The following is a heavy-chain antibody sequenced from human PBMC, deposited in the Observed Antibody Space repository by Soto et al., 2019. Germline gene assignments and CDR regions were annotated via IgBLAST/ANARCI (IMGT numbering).Heavy chain of an antibody. D-gene: IGHD3-10*01. CDR3: ARHDWGYMDREVIYWFDP. V-gene: IGHV4-30-2*01. J-gene: IGHJ5*02. Sequence: SETLSLTCAVSGGSISSGGYSWSWIRQPPGKGLEWIGYIYHSGSTYYNPSLKSRVTISVDRSKNQFSLKLSSVTAADTAVYYCARHDWGYMDREVIYWFDPWGHGTLVTVSS. CDR1: GGSISSGGYS. CDR2: IYHSGST.